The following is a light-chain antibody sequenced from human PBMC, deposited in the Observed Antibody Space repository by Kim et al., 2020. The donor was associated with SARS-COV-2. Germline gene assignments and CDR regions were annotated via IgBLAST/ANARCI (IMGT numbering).Light chain of an antibody. J-gene: IGLJ3*02. CDR1: NSNIGAGYD. Sequence: QGVAISCTGSNSNIGAGYDVHWYQQLSGRAPRLLIYSNNNWPSGVPDRFSGSKSGTSASLAITWLQPEDEADYYCQSYDNNLRGWVFGGGTQLTVL. CDR3: QSYDNNLRGWV. CDR2: SNN. V-gene: IGLV1-40*01.